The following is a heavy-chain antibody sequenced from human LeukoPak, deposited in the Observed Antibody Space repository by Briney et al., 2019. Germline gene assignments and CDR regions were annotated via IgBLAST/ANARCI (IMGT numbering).Heavy chain of an antibody. CDR3: AKDHGAYCGGDCHPYYFDY. CDR2: IRYDGSNK. CDR1: GFTFSSYG. D-gene: IGHD2-21*02. J-gene: IGHJ4*02. Sequence: GGSLRLSCAASGFTFSSYGMHWVRQAPGKGLEWVAFIRYDGSNKYHADSVKGRFTISRDNSKNTLYLQMNSLRAEDTAVYYCAKDHGAYCGGDCHPYYFDYWGQGTLVTVSS. V-gene: IGHV3-30*02.